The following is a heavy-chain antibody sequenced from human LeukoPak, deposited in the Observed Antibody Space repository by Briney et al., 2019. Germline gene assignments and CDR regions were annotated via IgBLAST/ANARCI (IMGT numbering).Heavy chain of an antibody. V-gene: IGHV3-9*01. J-gene: IGHJ4*02. CDR2: ISWNSGSL. Sequence: PGRSLRLSCAASGFTFDDYAMHWVRQAPGKGLEWVSGISWNSGSLGYADSVKGRFTISRDNAKNSLYLQMNSLRAEDTALYYCAKAISYGFDYWGQGTLVTVSS. CDR3: AKAISYGFDY. CDR1: GFTFDDYA. D-gene: IGHD5-18*01.